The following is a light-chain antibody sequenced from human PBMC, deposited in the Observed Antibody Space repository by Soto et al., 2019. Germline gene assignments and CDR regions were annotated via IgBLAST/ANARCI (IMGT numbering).Light chain of an antibody. CDR3: QQTFSTPIT. CDR2: AAS. J-gene: IGKJ5*01. V-gene: IGKV1-39*01. CDR1: QTVRTY. Sequence: DIQMTQSPSSLFASVGDRVTITCRASQTVRTYLNWYQQRPRKAPTLLIYAASSLQSSVPPRFSGAGSETDFTLTINGLQPEDFATYYCQQTFSTPITFGQGTRLE.